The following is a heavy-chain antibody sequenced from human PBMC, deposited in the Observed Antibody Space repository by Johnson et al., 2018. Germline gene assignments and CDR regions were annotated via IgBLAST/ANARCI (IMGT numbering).Heavy chain of an antibody. CDR2: IIPIFGTA. CDR3: ARTPMQGGGMDV. Sequence: QLVESGAEVKKPGSSVKVSCKASGGTFSSYAISWVRQAPGQGLEWMGGIIPIFGTANYAQKFQGRVTITADESTSTAYMELSSLRAEDTAVYYCARTPMQGGGMDVWGQGTTVTVSS. D-gene: IGHD3-16*01. J-gene: IGHJ6*02. V-gene: IGHV1-69*01. CDR1: GGTFSSYA.